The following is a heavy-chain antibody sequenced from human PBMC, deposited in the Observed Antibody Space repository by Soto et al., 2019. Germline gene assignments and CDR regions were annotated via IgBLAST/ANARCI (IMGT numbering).Heavy chain of an antibody. CDR1: GFTFSSYA. CDR3: AISAGSSGYYYYGYYYGMDV. V-gene: IGHV3-23*01. CDR2: ISGSGGST. D-gene: IGHD3-22*01. Sequence: GGSLRLSCAASGFTFSSYAMSWVRQAPGKGLEWVSAISGSGGSTYYADSVKGRFTISRDNSKNTLYLQMNSLRAEDTAVYYCAISAGSSGYYYYGYYYGMDVWGQGTTVTVSS. J-gene: IGHJ6*02.